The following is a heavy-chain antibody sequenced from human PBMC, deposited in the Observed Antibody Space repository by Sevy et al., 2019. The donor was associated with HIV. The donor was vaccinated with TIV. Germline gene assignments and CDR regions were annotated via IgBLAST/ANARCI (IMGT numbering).Heavy chain of an antibody. Sequence: ASVKVSCKVSGYTLTQLSMHWVRPAPGKGLEWMGSFDPEDGETIYEQKFQGRVTMTEDTSTDTAYMELSSLKSEDTAVFYCAITKDYYDSSGYPFDYWGQGTLVTVSS. D-gene: IGHD3-22*01. V-gene: IGHV1-24*01. CDR3: AITKDYYDSSGYPFDY. CDR2: FDPEDGET. J-gene: IGHJ4*02. CDR1: GYTLTQLS.